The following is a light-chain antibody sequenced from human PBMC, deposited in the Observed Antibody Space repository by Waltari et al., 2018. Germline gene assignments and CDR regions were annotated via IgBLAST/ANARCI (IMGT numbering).Light chain of an antibody. J-gene: IGKJ1*01. Sequence: EVLLTQSPGTLSLSPGERATLSCRANQSVGRSLAWYQQKPGQAPRLLIYGASTRFTGIPNRFSGSGSGTDFSLTISRLEPEDFAVYYCQHYVRLPVTFGQGTTVEIK. CDR3: QHYVRLPVT. V-gene: IGKV3-20*01. CDR2: GAS. CDR1: QSVGRS.